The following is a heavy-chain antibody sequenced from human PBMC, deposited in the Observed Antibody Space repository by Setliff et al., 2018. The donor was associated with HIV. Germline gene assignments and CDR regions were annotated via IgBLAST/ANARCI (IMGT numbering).Heavy chain of an antibody. D-gene: IGHD3-10*01. CDR2: IWYDGSNK. J-gene: IGHJ4*02. CDR3: AKGKDYGNSYFDY. Sequence: GGSLRLSCAASGFTFSSYGMHWVRQAPGKGLEWVAVIWYDGSNKYYADSVKGRFTISRDNSKNTPYLQMNSLRTEDTAVYYCAKGKDYGNSYFDYWGQGTLVTVSS. V-gene: IGHV3-30*02. CDR1: GFTFSSYG.